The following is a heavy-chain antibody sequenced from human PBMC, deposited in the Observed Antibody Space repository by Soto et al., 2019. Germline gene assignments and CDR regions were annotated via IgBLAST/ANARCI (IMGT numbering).Heavy chain of an antibody. CDR2: ISSSSSYI. Sequence: EVQLVESGGGLVKPGGSLRLSCAASGFTFWTYSMNWVRQAPGKGLEWVSSISSSSSYIYYADSVKGRFTISRDNAKNSLYLQMNSLRAEDTAVYYCARDLFGDYVFDYWGQGTLVTVSS. CDR1: GFTFWTYS. CDR3: ARDLFGDYVFDY. V-gene: IGHV3-21*01. D-gene: IGHD4-17*01. J-gene: IGHJ4*02.